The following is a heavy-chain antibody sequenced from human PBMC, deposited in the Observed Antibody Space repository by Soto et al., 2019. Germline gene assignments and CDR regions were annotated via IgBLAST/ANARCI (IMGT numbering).Heavy chain of an antibody. Sequence: SETLSLTCTVSGGSISSGGYYFNWIRQHPGKGLEWIGYIYYSGTTYYNPSLKSRLTISVDTSKNQSSLKLSSVTAADTAVYYCARAEVLTAPFDPWGQGTLVTVSS. D-gene: IGHD2-21*02. CDR3: ARAEVLTAPFDP. CDR2: IYYSGTT. V-gene: IGHV4-31*03. J-gene: IGHJ5*02. CDR1: GGSISSGGYY.